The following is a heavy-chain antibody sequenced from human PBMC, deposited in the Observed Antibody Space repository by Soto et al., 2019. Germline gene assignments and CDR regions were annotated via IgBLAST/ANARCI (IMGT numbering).Heavy chain of an antibody. CDR1: GGSISSGGYY. D-gene: IGHD3-16*01. CDR2: IYYSGST. Sequence: SETLSLTCTVSGGSISSGGYYWSWIRQHPGKGLEWIGYIYYSGSTYYNPSLKSRVTISVDTSKNQFSLKLSSVTAADTAVYYCARVPSGNYDYVWGSYRAPFDYWGQGTRVTV. V-gene: IGHV4-31*03. CDR3: ARVPSGNYDYVWGSYRAPFDY. J-gene: IGHJ4*02.